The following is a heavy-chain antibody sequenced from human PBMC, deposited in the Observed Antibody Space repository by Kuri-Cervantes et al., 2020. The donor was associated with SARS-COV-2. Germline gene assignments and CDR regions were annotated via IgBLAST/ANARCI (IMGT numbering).Heavy chain of an antibody. CDR3: AKGLLGYCSSTSCPPEPDY. V-gene: IGHV3-20*04. CDR1: GFIFSTYA. CDR2: INWNGGST. Sequence: GESLKISCVGSGFIFSTYAMNWVRQAPGKGLEWVSGINWNGGSTGYADSVKGRFTISRDNSKNSLYLQMNSLRTEDTALYYCAKGLLGYCSSTSCPPEPDYWGQGTLVTVSS. J-gene: IGHJ4*02. D-gene: IGHD2-2*01.